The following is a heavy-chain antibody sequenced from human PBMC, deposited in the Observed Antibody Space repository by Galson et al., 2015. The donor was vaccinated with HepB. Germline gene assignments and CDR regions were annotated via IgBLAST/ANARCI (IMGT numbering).Heavy chain of an antibody. CDR1: GFTFSSYS. J-gene: IGHJ4*02. V-gene: IGHV3-21*04. Sequence: SLRLSCAASGFTFSSYSMNWVRQAPGKGLEWVSSISSSSSYIYYADSVKGRFTISRDNAKNSLYLQMNSLRAEDTAVYYCAKSRYCGGDCYSALIDNWGQGTLVTVSS. D-gene: IGHD2-21*02. CDR3: AKSRYCGGDCYSALIDN. CDR2: ISSSSSYI.